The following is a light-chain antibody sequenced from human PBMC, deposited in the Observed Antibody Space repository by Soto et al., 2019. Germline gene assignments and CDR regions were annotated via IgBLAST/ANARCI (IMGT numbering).Light chain of an antibody. J-gene: IGKJ1*01. Sequence: NVFTQSPCTLSFPPPEXAAHLCRARQSVSSSSLAWYQQKPGQAPRLLMYGASSRATGIPDRFSGSGSGTDFTLTIRTLEPEDFAVYYCQQYGSSPRTFGQGTKVDIK. CDR3: QQYGSSPRT. CDR2: GAS. CDR1: QSVSSSS. V-gene: IGKV3-20*01.